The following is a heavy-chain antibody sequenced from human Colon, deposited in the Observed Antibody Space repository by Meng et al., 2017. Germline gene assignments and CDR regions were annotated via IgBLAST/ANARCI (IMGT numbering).Heavy chain of an antibody. D-gene: IGHD6-19*01. J-gene: IGHJ4*02. CDR2: IYLSGSP. CDR1: GGSISSSNY. Sequence: LQEAGPGLVEPSGTLSLTCAVSGGSISSSNYWSWVRQPAGKGLEWIGQIYLSGSPSYNPSLESRVTISVDKSKNQLSLRLTSVTAADTAIYYCARHGGWHFDYWGQGTLVTVSS. CDR3: ARHGGWHFDY. V-gene: IGHV4-4*02.